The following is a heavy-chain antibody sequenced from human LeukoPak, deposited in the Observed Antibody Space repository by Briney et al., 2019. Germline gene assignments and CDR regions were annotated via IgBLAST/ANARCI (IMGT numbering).Heavy chain of an antibody. J-gene: IGHJ3*01. D-gene: IGHD2-15*01. Sequence: PGGSLSLSCAASGFTFNNHDWHWVRQAPGKGLEWVAGISYDGRNKYYAHSVKGRFTISRDNSKNTLNLQMNSLRTEDTAVYYCAKPRDIDSWAFDVWGQGTMVTVS. CDR3: AKPRDIDSWAFDV. V-gene: IGHV3-30*18. CDR1: GFTFNNHD. CDR2: ISYDGRNK.